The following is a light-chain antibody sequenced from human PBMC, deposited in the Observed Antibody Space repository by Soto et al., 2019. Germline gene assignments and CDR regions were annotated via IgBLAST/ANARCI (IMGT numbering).Light chain of an antibody. CDR2: EVS. Sequence: QSALTQPASVSGSPGQSTTISCTGTSSDIGAYNYVSWSQQHPGKAPQLMIYEVSNRPSGVPNRFSGSKSGNTASLTISGLQAEDEADYYCSSYTSSSTFVFGTGTKVTVL. CDR3: SSYTSSSTFV. CDR1: SSDIGAYNY. J-gene: IGLJ1*01. V-gene: IGLV2-14*01.